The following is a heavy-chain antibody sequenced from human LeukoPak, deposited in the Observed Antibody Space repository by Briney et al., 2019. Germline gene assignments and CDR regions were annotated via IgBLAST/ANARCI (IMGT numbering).Heavy chain of an antibody. Sequence: PGRSLRLSCAASGFTFSVYGMHWVRQAPGKGLEWVGVIWNDGSNKYYADSVKGRFTISRDNSKNTLYLQMNSLRAEDTAVYSCARASGPLDYWGQGNLVTVSS. V-gene: IGHV3-33*01. CDR3: ARASGPLDY. D-gene: IGHD3-10*01. CDR1: GFTFSVYG. CDR2: IWNDGSNK. J-gene: IGHJ4*02.